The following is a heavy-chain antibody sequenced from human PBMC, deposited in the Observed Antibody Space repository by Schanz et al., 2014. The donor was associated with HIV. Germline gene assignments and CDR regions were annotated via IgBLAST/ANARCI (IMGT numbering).Heavy chain of an antibody. Sequence: QVQLVQSGAEVKKPGASVKVSCKASGYTFTSYDINWVRQATGQGLEWMGWMNPNSGNTGYAQKFQGRVTMTRNTSISTAYMELSSLRSDDTAVYYCARQLAAAGTSVCDYWGQGTLVIVSS. J-gene: IGHJ4*02. V-gene: IGHV1-8*01. CDR2: MNPNSGNT. CDR1: GYTFTSYD. D-gene: IGHD6-13*01. CDR3: ARQLAAAGTSVCDY.